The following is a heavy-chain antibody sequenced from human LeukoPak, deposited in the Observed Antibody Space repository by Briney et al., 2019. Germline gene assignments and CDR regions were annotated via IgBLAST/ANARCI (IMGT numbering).Heavy chain of an antibody. J-gene: IGHJ6*03. D-gene: IGHD1-1*01. CDR1: GFTVSDNY. Sequence: GGSLRLSCAVSGFTVSDNYVSWVRQAPGKGLDWVSVIYSDGRTYYTDSVKGRFTISRDKSKNTLYLQMNSLKAEDPAVYYCAKQLRVYYYMDVWGKGTTVTVSS. V-gene: IGHV3-53*01. CDR3: AKQLRVYYYMDV. CDR2: IYSDGRT.